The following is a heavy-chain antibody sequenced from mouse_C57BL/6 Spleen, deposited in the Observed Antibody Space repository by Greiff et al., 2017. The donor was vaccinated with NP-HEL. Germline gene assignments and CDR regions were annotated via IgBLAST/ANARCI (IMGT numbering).Heavy chain of an antibody. Sequence: EVQVVESGGGLVQPKGSLKLSCAASGFTFNTYAMHWVRQAPGKGLEWVARIRSKSSNYATYYADSVKDRFTISRDDSQSMLYLQMNNLKTEDTAMYYCVRGGAQATGYAMDYWGQGTSVTVSS. J-gene: IGHJ4*01. CDR1: GFTFNTYA. CDR2: IRSKSSNYAT. D-gene: IGHD3-2*02. V-gene: IGHV10-3*01. CDR3: VRGGAQATGYAMDY.